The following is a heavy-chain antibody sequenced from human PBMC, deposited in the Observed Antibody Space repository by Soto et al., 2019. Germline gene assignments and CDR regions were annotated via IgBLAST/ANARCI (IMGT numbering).Heavy chain of an antibody. V-gene: IGHV1-2*04. CDR3: VRAGVLGYCSSTSCYTSSEFDY. Sequence: ASVKVSCKASGYTFTGYYMHWVRQAPGQGLEWMGWINPNSGGANYAQKFQGWVTMTRDTSISTAYMELSRLRSDDTAVYYCVRAGVLGYCSSTSCYTSSEFDYWGQ. CDR1: GYTFTGYY. J-gene: IGHJ4*01. D-gene: IGHD2-2*02. CDR2: INPNSGGA.